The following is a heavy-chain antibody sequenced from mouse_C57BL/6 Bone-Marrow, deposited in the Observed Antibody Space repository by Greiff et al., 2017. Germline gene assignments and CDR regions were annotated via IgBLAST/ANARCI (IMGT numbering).Heavy chain of an antibody. CDR2: ISSGSGTI. J-gene: IGHJ3*01. CDR1: GFTFSDYG. Sequence: EVQLVESGGGLVKPGGSLKLSCAASGFTFSDYGMHWVRQAPGKGLEWVAYISSGSGTIYYADTVKGRFTISRDKAKTTLFLQMTRLMSEDTAMYYCARRGGYGGFAYWGQGTLVTVSA. V-gene: IGHV5-17*01. CDR3: ARRGGYGGFAY. D-gene: IGHD2-2*01.